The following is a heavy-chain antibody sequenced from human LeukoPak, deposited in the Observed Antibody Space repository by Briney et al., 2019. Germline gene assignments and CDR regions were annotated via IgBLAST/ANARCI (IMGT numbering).Heavy chain of an antibody. Sequence: GGSLRLSCAASGFTFDNFAMHWVRQAPGKGLEWVSGITWNSRVKTYTPSVKGRFTISRDNAKNSLYLQMNSLRAEDTAVYYCARDQLYCGGPTCYRTGDDSWGQGTLVTVSS. CDR1: GFTFDNFA. V-gene: IGHV3-9*01. CDR2: ITWNSRVK. J-gene: IGHJ4*02. CDR3: ARDQLYCGGPTCYRTGDDS. D-gene: IGHD2-2*02.